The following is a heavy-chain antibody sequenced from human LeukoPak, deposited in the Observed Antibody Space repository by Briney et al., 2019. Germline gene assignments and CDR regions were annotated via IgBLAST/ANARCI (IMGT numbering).Heavy chain of an antibody. CDR3: ARSGLAGIVGADQYYFDY. CDR1: GGTFSSYA. CDR2: IIPIFGTA. J-gene: IGHJ4*02. V-gene: IGHV1-69*05. D-gene: IGHD1-26*01. Sequence: SVKVSCKASGGTFSSYAISWVRQAPGQGLEWMGGIIPIFGTANYAQKLQGRVTTTTDTSTSTAYMELRSLRSDDTAVYYCARSGLAGIVGADQYYFDYWGQGTLVTVSS.